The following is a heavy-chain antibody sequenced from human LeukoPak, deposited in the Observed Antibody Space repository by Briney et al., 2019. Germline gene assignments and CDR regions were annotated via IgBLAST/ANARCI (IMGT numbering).Heavy chain of an antibody. J-gene: IGHJ6*02. V-gene: IGHV4-39*01. Sequence: SETLSLTCTVSGGSISSGSYYWGWIRQPPGKGLEWIGSIYYSGSTYYNPSLKSRVTISVDTSKNQFSLKLSSVTAADTAVYCCARGITIFSGRIHYYYYGMDVWGQGTTVTVSS. CDR2: IYYSGST. D-gene: IGHD3-9*01. CDR1: GGSISSGSYY. CDR3: ARGITIFSGRIHYYYYGMDV.